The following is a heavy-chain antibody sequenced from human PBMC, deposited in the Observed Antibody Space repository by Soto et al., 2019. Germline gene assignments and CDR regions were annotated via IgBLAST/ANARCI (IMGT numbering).Heavy chain of an antibody. CDR3: ARVFQYYDILTGYYDAFDI. CDR1: GGSISSYY. V-gene: IGHV4-59*01. CDR2: IYYSGST. Sequence: PSETLSLTCTVSGGSISSYYRSWIRQPPGKGLEWIGYIYYSGSTNYNPSLKSRVTISVDTSKNQFSLKLSSVTAADTAVYYCARVFQYYDILTGYYDAFDIWGQGTMVTVSS. D-gene: IGHD3-9*01. J-gene: IGHJ3*02.